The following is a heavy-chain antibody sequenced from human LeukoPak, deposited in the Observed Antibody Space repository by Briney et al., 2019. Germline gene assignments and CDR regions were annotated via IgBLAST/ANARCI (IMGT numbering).Heavy chain of an antibody. CDR2: INTNTGNP. CDR1: GYTFTSYA. CDR3: ARVRGSWSRVVYYYYMDV. V-gene: IGHV7-4-1*02. D-gene: IGHD6-13*01. Sequence: ASVKVSCKASGYTFTSYAMNWVRRAPGRGLEWMGWINTNTGNPTYAQGFTGRFVVSLDTSVSTAYLQISSLKAEDTAVYYCARVRGSWSRVVYYYYMDVWGKGTTVTVSS. J-gene: IGHJ6*03.